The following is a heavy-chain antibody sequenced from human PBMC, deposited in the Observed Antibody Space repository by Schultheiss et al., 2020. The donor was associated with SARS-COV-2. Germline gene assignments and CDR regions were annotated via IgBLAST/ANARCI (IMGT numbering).Heavy chain of an antibody. CDR2: IKQDGSEK. V-gene: IGHV3-7*03. J-gene: IGHJ6*02. Sequence: GGSLRLSCAASGFTFSSYEMNWVRQAPGKGLEWVANIKQDGSEKYYVDSVKGRFTISRDNAKNSLYLQMNSLRAEDTAVYYCARDFRPYYGMDVWGQGTTVTVSS. CDR3: ARDFRPYYGMDV. CDR1: GFTFSSYE.